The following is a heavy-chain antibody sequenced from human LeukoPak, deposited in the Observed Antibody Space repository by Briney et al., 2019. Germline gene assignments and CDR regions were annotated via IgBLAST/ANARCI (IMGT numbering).Heavy chain of an antibody. CDR1: GFTFSSYA. CDR2: ISYDGSNK. D-gene: IGHD1-26*01. Sequence: HPGGSLRLSCAASGFTFSSYAMHWVRQAPGKGLEWVAVISYDGSNKYYADSVKGRFTISRDNSKNTLYLQMNSLRAEDTAVYYCARDSEWEPPGAVYYFDYWGQGTLVTVSS. J-gene: IGHJ4*02. V-gene: IGHV3-30-3*01. CDR3: ARDSEWEPPGAVYYFDY.